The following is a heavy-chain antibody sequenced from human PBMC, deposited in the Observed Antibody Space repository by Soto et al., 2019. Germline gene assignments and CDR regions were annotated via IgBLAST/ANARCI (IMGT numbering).Heavy chain of an antibody. V-gene: IGHV3-21*01. Sequence: EVQLVESGGGLVKPGGSLRLSCAASGFTFSSYSMNWVRQAPGKGLEWVSSISSRSSYIYYADSVKGRFTISRDNAKNSRYLQMNSLSAEDTAVYYCARVLGCSSTSCYHDAFDIWGQGTMVTVSS. J-gene: IGHJ3*02. CDR2: ISSRSSYI. CDR3: ARVLGCSSTSCYHDAFDI. CDR1: GFTFSSYS. D-gene: IGHD2-2*01.